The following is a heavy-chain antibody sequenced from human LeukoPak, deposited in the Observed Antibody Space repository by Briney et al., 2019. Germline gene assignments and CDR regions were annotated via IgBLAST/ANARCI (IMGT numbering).Heavy chain of an antibody. Sequence: SVKVSCKASGGTFSSYAISWVRQAPGQGLGWMGRIIPILGIANYAQKFQGRVTITADKSTSTAYMELSSLRSEDTAVYYCARSPRDYYYGMDVWGQGTTVTVSS. J-gene: IGHJ6*02. V-gene: IGHV1-69*04. CDR3: ARSPRDYYYGMDV. CDR1: GGTFSSYA. CDR2: IIPILGIA.